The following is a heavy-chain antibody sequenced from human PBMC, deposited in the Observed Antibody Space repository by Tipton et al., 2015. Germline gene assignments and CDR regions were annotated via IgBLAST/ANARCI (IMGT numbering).Heavy chain of an antibody. CDR1: GLTFSTYW. V-gene: IGHV3-7*01. Sequence: SLRLSCAASGLTFSTYWMSWVRQAPGRGLEWVANIKEDGSERYYVDSVKGRFTISRDNSKNTLYLQMNSLRAEDTAVYYCAKELVTYYYDSSGYYNYYYYYGMDVWGQGTTVTVSS. D-gene: IGHD3-22*01. CDR2: IKEDGSER. CDR3: AKELVTYYYDSSGYYNYYYYYGMDV. J-gene: IGHJ6*02.